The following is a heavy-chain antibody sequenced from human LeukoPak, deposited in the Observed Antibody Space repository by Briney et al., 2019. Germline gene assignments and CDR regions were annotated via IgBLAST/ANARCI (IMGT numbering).Heavy chain of an antibody. CDR2: IYYSGST. CDR1: SVSISSYS. D-gene: IGHD2-15*01. CDR3: ARDRGFCSGGSCYRWFDP. Sequence: SETLSLTGSVSSVSISSYSWSWIRQPPGKGLEWIGYIYYSGSTNYNPSLKSRVTISVDTSKKQFSLKLSSVTAADTAVYYCARDRGFCSGGSCYRWFDPWGQGTLVTVSS. J-gene: IGHJ5*02. V-gene: IGHV4-59*01.